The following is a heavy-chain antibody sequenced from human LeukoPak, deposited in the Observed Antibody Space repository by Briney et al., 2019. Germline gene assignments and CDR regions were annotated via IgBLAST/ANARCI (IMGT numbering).Heavy chain of an antibody. J-gene: IGHJ3*02. CDR3: ARGPYSYDSSGAFDI. D-gene: IGHD3-22*01. V-gene: IGHV4-61*02. CDR2: ISSSGST. CDR1: GDSISSGDYY. Sequence: SETLSLTCTVPGDSISSGDYYWSWIRQPAGKGLEWIGRISSSGSTNYNPSLKSRVTISVDTSKNQFSLKLSSVTAADTAVYFCARGPYSYDSSGAFDIWGQGTMVTVSS.